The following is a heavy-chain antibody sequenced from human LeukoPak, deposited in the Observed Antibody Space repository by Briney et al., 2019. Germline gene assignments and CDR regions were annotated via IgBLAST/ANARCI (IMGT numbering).Heavy chain of an antibody. Sequence: PGGSLRLSCATSGFTFSTFWMHWVRQAPGKGLEWVAAITGSGASTDYAGSVKGRFTISRDNSKNTLYLRMNSLRAEDTAIYYCAKRSAESSGYFDYWGQGTLVTVSS. CDR2: ITGSGAST. CDR3: AKRSAESSGYFDY. CDR1: GFTFSTFW. V-gene: IGHV3-23*01. D-gene: IGHD6-19*01. J-gene: IGHJ4*02.